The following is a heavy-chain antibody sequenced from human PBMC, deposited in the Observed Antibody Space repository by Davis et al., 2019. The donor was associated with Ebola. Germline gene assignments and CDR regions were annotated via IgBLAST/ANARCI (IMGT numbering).Heavy chain of an antibody. CDR2: INPNSGGT. CDR1: GYTFTGYY. CDR3: ARGDSSGYQSEPFDY. V-gene: IGHV1-2*02. J-gene: IGHJ4*02. D-gene: IGHD3-22*01. Sequence: ASVKVSCKASGYTFTGYYMHWVRQAPGQGLEWMGWINPNSGGTNYAQKFQGRVTMTRDTSISTAYMELSRLRSDDTAVYYCARGDSSGYQSEPFDYWGQGTLVTVSS.